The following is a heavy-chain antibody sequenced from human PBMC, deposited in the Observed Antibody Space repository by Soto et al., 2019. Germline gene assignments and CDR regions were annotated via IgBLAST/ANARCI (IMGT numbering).Heavy chain of an antibody. D-gene: IGHD1-26*01. CDR2: IYYSGST. CDR1: GGSISSGGYY. Sequence: SETLSLTCTVSGGSISSGGYYWSWIRQHPGKGLEWIGYIYYSGSTYYNPSLKSRVTISVDTSKNQFSLKLSSVTAADTAVYYCAREMGSYSPYGMDVWGQGTTVTVSS. J-gene: IGHJ6*02. V-gene: IGHV4-30-4*08. CDR3: AREMGSYSPYGMDV.